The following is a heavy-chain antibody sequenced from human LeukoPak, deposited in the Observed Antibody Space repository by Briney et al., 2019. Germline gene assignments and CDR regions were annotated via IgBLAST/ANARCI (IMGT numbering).Heavy chain of an antibody. V-gene: IGHV6-1*01. CDR2: TYYRSKWYN. J-gene: IGHJ4*02. CDR1: GDSVSSNSAT. D-gene: IGHD1/OR15-1a*01. Sequence: SQTLSLTCAISGDSVSSNSATWNWIRQSPSRGLEWLGRTYYRSKWYNDYGVSVKSRININPDTSKNQFSLQLKSVTPEDTAVYYCARAMRKTAAGTFYSDYWGQGTLVTISS. CDR3: ARAMRKTAAGTFYSDY.